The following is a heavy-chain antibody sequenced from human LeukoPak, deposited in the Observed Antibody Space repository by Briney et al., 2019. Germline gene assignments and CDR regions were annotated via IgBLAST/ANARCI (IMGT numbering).Heavy chain of an antibody. D-gene: IGHD3-10*01. J-gene: IGHJ6*02. Sequence: GGSLRLSCAASGFTFSSYGMHWVRQAPGKGLEGVAVIWYDGSNKYYADSVNARFTLSRDNSKNTLYLQMNSLRAEDTAVYYCARDFGPPSNGMDVWGQGTTVTVSS. V-gene: IGHV3-33*01. CDR1: GFTFSSYG. CDR2: IWYDGSNK. CDR3: ARDFGPPSNGMDV.